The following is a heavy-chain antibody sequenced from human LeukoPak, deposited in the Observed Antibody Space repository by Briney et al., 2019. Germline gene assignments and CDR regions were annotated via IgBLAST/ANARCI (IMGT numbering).Heavy chain of an antibody. CDR1: GFTFSSYW. D-gene: IGHD3-22*01. J-gene: IGHJ4*02. Sequence: GGSLRLSCAASGFTFSSYWMTWVRQAPGKGLEWVANIKQDGSKKDYVDSVKGRFTISRDNAKNSLYLQMNSLRAEDTAVYYCATPLDYYDSSGYHQGGDWGQGTLVTVSS. V-gene: IGHV3-7*03. CDR2: IKQDGSKK. CDR3: ATPLDYYDSSGYHQGGD.